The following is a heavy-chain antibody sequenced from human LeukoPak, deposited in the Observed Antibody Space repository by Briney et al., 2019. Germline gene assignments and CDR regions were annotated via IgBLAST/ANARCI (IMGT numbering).Heavy chain of an antibody. CDR3: TKARSASSSSCYNY. Sequence: GGSLRLSCAASGFTFSNNSMTWVRQAPGKGLEWVSSISGSDTSTYYADSVKGRFTISRDNSKNTLELQVDSLRAEDTAVYYCTKARSASSSSCYNYWGQGILVTVSS. J-gene: IGHJ4*02. D-gene: IGHD2-2*02. V-gene: IGHV3-23*01. CDR2: ISGSDTST. CDR1: GFTFSNNS.